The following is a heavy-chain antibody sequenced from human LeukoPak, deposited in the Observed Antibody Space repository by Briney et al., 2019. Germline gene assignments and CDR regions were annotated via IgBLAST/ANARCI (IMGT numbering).Heavy chain of an antibody. CDR2: IKEDGSGK. D-gene: IGHD2-15*01. J-gene: IGHJ3*02. V-gene: IGHV3-7*02. Sequence: PGESLRLSCAASGFTFSSYWMSWVRQAPGKGLEWVANIKEDGSGKYYVGSVKGRFTISRDNAENSLYLQMNSLRAEDTAVYYCARHGGYCSGGGCYGDAFNIWGQGTMVTVSS. CDR1: GFTFSSYW. CDR3: ARHGGYCSGGGCYGDAFNI.